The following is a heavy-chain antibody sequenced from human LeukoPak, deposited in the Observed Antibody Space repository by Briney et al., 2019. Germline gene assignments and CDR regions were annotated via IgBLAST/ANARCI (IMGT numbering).Heavy chain of an antibody. CDR1: GGSISSYY. CDR3: ARHIKDYYDSSGYSPD. CDR2: IYYSGST. J-gene: IGHJ4*02. D-gene: IGHD3-22*01. Sequence: SETLSLTCTVSGGSISSYYWSWIRQPPGKGLEWIGYIYYSGSTNYNPSLKSRVTISVDTSKNQFSLKLSSVTAADTAVYYCARHIKDYYDSSGYSPDWGQGTLVTVSS. V-gene: IGHV4-59*08.